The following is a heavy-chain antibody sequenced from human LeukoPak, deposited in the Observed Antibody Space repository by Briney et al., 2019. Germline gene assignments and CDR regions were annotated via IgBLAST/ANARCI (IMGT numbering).Heavy chain of an antibody. D-gene: IGHD3-10*01. CDR3: ARYYYGSGSYYGYIDY. CDR2: IYYSGST. CDR1: GGSISSYY. V-gene: IGHV4-59*01. Sequence: PSETLSLTCTVSGGSISSYYWSWIQQPPGKGLEWIGYIYYSGSTNYNPSLKSRVTISVDTSKNQFSLNLSSVTAADTAVYYCARYYYGSGSYYGYIDYWGQGTLVIVSS. J-gene: IGHJ4*02.